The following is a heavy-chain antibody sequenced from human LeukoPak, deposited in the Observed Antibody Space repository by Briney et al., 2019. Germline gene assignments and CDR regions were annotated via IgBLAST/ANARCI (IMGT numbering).Heavy chain of an antibody. D-gene: IGHD6-6*01. CDR1: GFDFSGAY. Sequence: SGGSLRLSCAASGFDFSGAYMNWVRQAPGMGLVWVSRLPPDELGIIYADSVKGRFTVSRDNAKNTVYLQMNNLRVDDTAMYYCVGTIASRGSEYWGQGALVTVSS. CDR2: LPPDELGI. CDR3: VGTIASRGSEY. V-gene: IGHV3-74*01. J-gene: IGHJ4*02.